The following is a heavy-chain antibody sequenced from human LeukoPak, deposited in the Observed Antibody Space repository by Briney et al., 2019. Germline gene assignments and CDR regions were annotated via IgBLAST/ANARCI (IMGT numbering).Heavy chain of an antibody. J-gene: IGHJ4*02. CDR2: IYNSGST. CDR3: ARDVGATPGYFDY. CDR1: GGSISSYY. Sequence: SETLSLTCTVSGGSISSYYWSWIRQPPGKGLEYIGYIYNSGSTNYNPSLKSRVTISVDTSKNQFSLKLSSVTAADTAVYYCARDVGATPGYFDYWGQGILVTVSS. D-gene: IGHD1-26*01. V-gene: IGHV4-59*01.